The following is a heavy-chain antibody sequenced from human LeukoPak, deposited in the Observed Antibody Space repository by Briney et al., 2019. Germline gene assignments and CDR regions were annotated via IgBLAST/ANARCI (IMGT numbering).Heavy chain of an antibody. J-gene: IGHJ4*02. CDR3: ARVSGSDVFSY. Sequence: GSSVKVSCKASGGTFSSYAISWVRQAPGQGLEWMGWISAYNGNTNYAQKLQGRVTMTTDTSTSPAYMELRSLRSDDTAVYCCARVSGSDVFSYWGQGTLVTVSS. CDR1: GGTFSSYA. D-gene: IGHD1-1*01. V-gene: IGHV1-18*01. CDR2: ISAYNGNT.